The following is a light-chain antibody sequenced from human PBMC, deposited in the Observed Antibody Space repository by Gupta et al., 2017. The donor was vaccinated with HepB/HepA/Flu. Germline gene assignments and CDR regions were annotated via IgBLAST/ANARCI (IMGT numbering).Light chain of an antibody. CDR2: GAY. Sequence: IRMTQSPSSLSASVGDSVTITCRARQAMSKALSWYQQNPGNAPNRLVFGAYTVQRGAPSRFRGSGSGTDCTLTSSRLQTEDFATYSYLQYNRDPWTFGQGTKVDIK. CDR1: QAMSKA. CDR3: LQYNRDPWT. J-gene: IGKJ1*01. V-gene: IGKV1-17*01.